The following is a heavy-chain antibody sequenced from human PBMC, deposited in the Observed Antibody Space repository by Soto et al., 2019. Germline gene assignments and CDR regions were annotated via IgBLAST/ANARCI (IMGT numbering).Heavy chain of an antibody. CDR2: IIPLFGTA. J-gene: IGHJ6*02. D-gene: IGHD1-26*01. CDR3: ARSHGVVGATTRYYYYGMDV. V-gene: IGHV1-69*01. Sequence: QVQLVQSGAEVKKPGSSVKVSCKASGGTFSSYAISWVRQAPGQGLEWMGGIIPLFGTANYAQKFQGRVTITADESTSTAYMELSSLRSEDTAVYYCARSHGVVGATTRYYYYGMDVWGQGTTVTVSS. CDR1: GGTFSSYA.